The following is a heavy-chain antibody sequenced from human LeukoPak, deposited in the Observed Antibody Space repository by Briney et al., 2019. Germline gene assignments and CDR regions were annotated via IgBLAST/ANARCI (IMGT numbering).Heavy chain of an antibody. V-gene: IGHV1-2*02. J-gene: IGHJ4*02. CDR2: INPNSGGT. CDR1: GSRFTDYY. CDR3: ARDLKTRPGPNYFDY. Sequence: GASVTVSCTASGSRFTDYYMHWVRHGPGQGPEWMRCINPNSGGTNFAEKFQGRVTMTRDTSISTAYMDLSRLRFDDTAVYHCARDLKTRPGPNYFDYWGQGTLVTVSS.